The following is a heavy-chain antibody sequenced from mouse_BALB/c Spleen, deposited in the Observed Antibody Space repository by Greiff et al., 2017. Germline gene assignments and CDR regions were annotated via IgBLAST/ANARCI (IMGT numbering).Heavy chain of an antibody. D-gene: IGHD3-3*01. V-gene: IGHV5-12-2*01. CDR3: ARRGGLPYYYAMDY. J-gene: IGHJ4*01. CDR1: GFTFSSYT. CDR2: ISNGGGST. Sequence: EVQLQESGGGLVQPGGSLKLSCAASGFTFSSYTMSWVRQTPEKRLEWVAYISNGGGSTYYPDTVKGRFTISRDNAKNTLYLQMSSLKSEDTAMYYCARRGGLPYYYAMDYWGQGTSVTVSS.